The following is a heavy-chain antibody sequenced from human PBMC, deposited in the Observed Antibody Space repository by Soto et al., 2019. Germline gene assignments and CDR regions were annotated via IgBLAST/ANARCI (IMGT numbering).Heavy chain of an antibody. CDR2: NRWNGEAV. CDR3: VKDGEAASPGWFDT. D-gene: IGHD6-6*01. CDR1: GFTFEDFA. V-gene: IGHV3-9*01. Sequence: EVQLVESGGGLVQPGRSLRLSCSASGFTFEDFAMHWVRRVPGKGLEWVAGNRWNGEAVGYAASVKGRCTSSRDNAKKLLFLQMNSLRVDDTAFYYCVKDGEAASPGWFDTWGQGTQVTVSA. J-gene: IGHJ5*02.